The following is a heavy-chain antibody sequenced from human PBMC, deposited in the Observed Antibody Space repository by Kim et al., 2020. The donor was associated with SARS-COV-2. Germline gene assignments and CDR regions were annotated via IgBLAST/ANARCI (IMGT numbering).Heavy chain of an antibody. CDR2: ISYDGSNK. J-gene: IGHJ5*02. CDR3: ARENYRITSPLTSDRSGGQTWFDP. Sequence: GGSLRLSCAASGFTFSSYAMHWVRQAPGKGLEWVAVISYDGSNKYYADSVKGRFTISRDNSKNTLYLQMNSLRAEDTAVYYCARENYRITSPLTSDRSGGQTWFDPWGQGTLVTVSS. CDR1: GFTFSSYA. D-gene: IGHD1-7*01. V-gene: IGHV3-30*04.